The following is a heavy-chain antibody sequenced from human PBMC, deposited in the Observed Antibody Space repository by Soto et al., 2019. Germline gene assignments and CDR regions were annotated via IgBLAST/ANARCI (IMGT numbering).Heavy chain of an antibody. Sequence: EVQLVESGGGLAEPGGSLRLSCATSGFTFTSAWMSWVRQAPGKGLEWVGRIKSKSDGGTTDYAAPVKGRFTISRDDSKNTLYLQMNSLKTEDIAVYYCAYFFRDYWGQGTLVTVSS. CDR3: AYFFRDY. J-gene: IGHJ4*02. V-gene: IGHV3-15*01. D-gene: IGHD2-21*01. CDR2: IKSKSDGGTT. CDR1: GFTFTSAW.